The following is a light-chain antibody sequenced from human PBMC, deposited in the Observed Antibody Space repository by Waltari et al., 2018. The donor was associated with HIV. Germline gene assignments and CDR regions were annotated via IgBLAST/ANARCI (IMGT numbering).Light chain of an antibody. J-gene: IGKJ1*01. CDR2: GAS. CDR3: HQYGRSPTA. CDR1: QSVSSNF. V-gene: IGKV3-20*01. Sequence: EYVLTQSPGTLSLSPGERATLSCRASQSVSSNFLAWYQQKVGQAPRLLIYGASTRATGIPDRFSGSGSGTDFILTISSLEPEDFAVYYCHQYGRSPTAFGQGTTVEVK.